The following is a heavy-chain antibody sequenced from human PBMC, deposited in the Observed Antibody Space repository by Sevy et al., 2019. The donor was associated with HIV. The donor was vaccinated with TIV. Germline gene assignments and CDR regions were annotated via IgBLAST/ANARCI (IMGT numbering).Heavy chain of an antibody. CDR3: ARDLPPSATTVAHFDC. Sequence: GGSLRLSCAASGFTFSSYEMNWVRQAPGKGLEWVSYISNSGTTMSYSDSVKGRFTISIDNARNSLYLQMNSLRAEDTAVYYCARDLPPSATTVAHFDCWGQGTLVTVSS. CDR1: GFTFSSYE. J-gene: IGHJ4*02. V-gene: IGHV3-48*03. CDR2: ISNSGTTM. D-gene: IGHD4-17*01.